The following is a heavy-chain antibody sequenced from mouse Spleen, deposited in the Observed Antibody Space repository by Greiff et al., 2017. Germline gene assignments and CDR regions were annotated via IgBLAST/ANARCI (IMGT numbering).Heavy chain of an antibody. Sequence: VQLQESGAELVKPGASVKLSCKASGYTFTSYWMHWVKQRPGQGLEWIGMIHPNSGSTNYNEKFKSKATLTVDKSSSTAYMQLSSLTSEDSAVYYCARTETGDDWGQGTTLTVSS. V-gene: IGHV1-64*01. CDR1: GYTFTSYW. CDR2: IHPNSGST. CDR3: ARTETGDD. J-gene: IGHJ2*01.